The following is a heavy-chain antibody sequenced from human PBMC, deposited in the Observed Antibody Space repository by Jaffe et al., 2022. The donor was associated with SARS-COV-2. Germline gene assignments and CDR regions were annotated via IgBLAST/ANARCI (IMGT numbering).Heavy chain of an antibody. CDR2: INHSGST. CDR1: GGSFSGYY. D-gene: IGHD2-15*01. Sequence: QVQLQQWGAGLLKPSETLSLTCAVYGGSFSGYYWSWIRQPPGKGLEWIGEINHSGSTNYNPSLKSRVTISVDTSKNQFSLKLSSVTAADTAVYYCARGGISATLKGYFQHWGQGTLVTVSS. CDR3: ARGGISATLKGYFQH. V-gene: IGHV4-34*01. J-gene: IGHJ1*01.